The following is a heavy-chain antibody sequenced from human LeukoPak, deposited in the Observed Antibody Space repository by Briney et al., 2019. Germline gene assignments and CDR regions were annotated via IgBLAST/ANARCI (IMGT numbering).Heavy chain of an antibody. CDR2: IYTSGST. Sequence: KSSETLSLTCTVSGGSISSGSYYWSWIRQPAGKGLEWIVRIYTSGSTNYNPSLKSRVTISVDTSKNQFSLKLSSVTAADTAVYYCARGIVVVPAAPTGWFDPWGQGTLVTVSS. D-gene: IGHD2-2*01. J-gene: IGHJ5*02. CDR1: GGSISSGSYY. CDR3: ARGIVVVPAAPTGWFDP. V-gene: IGHV4-61*02.